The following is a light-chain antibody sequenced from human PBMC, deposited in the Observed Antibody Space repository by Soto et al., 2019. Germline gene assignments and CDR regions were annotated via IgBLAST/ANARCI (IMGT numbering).Light chain of an antibody. V-gene: IGLV1-51*01. CDR1: SSNIAKNY. Sequence: QSVLTQPPSVSAAPGETVTISCSGSSSNIAKNYVSWYQQLPGTAPKLLIYDNNKRPSGIPDRFSGSKSGTSATLGITGLQAGDEADYYCGTWDSSLSATVFGGGTKLTVL. CDR3: GTWDSSLSATV. CDR2: DNN. J-gene: IGLJ2*01.